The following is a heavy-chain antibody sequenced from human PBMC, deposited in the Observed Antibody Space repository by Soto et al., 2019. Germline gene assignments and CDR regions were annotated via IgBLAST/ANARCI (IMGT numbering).Heavy chain of an antibody. CDR2: ISAYNGNT. CDR1: GYTFTSYG. J-gene: IGHJ5*02. D-gene: IGHD3-3*01. V-gene: IGHV1-18*01. Sequence: ASVKVYCKASGYTFTSYGISWVRQAPGQGLEWIGWISAYNGNTNYAQKLQGRVTMTTDTSTSTAYMELRSLRSDDTAVYYCARSVQELRFLEWLLYAWFDPWGQGTLVTVSS. CDR3: ARSVQELRFLEWLLYAWFDP.